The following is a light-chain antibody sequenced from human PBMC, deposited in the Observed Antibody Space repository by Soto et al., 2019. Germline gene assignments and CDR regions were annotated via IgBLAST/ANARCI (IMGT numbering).Light chain of an antibody. J-gene: IGLJ2*01. CDR2: GNT. CDR1: SSNIGAFYD. Sequence: QPVLTQPPSVSGAPGQRVTISCTGSSSNIGAFYDVHWYQHLPGTAPKLLIYGNTNRPSGVPDRFSGSKSGTSASLTITGLQADDEADYYCQSYDGSLSAPVVFGGGTKVTVL. CDR3: QSYDGSLSAPVV. V-gene: IGLV1-40*01.